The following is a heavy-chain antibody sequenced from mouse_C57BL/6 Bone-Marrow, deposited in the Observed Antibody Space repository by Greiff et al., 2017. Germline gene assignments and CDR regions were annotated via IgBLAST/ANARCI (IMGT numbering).Heavy chain of an antibody. Sequence: EVKVVESEGGLVQPGSSMKLSCTASGFTFSDYYMAWVRQVPEKGLEWVANINYDGSSTYYLDSLKSRFIISRDNAKNILDLQMSRLKSEDTATYYCAREGIYYYGSSYFDVWGTGTTVTVSS. CDR3: AREGIYYYGSSYFDV. CDR1: GFTFSDYY. CDR2: INYDGSST. V-gene: IGHV5-16*01. D-gene: IGHD1-1*01. J-gene: IGHJ1*03.